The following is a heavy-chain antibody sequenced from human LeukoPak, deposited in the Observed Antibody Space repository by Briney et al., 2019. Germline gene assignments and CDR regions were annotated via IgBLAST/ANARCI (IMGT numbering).Heavy chain of an antibody. J-gene: IGHJ6*03. CDR3: ARSPYYYYSYMDV. CDR1: GFTFSSYA. Sequence: GGSLRLSCMGTGFTFSSYAMRWVRQAPGKGLEYVSSIDSDGGSTKYAKSVKDRFFISRDKSKNTLYLQMGSLRAADMAVSYRARSPYYYYSYMDVWGKGTTVTVSS. V-gene: IGHV3-64*01. CDR2: IDSDGGST.